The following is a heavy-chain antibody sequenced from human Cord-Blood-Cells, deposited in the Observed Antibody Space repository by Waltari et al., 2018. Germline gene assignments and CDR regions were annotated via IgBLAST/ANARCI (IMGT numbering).Heavy chain of an antibody. J-gene: IGHJ4*02. CDR1: GGSISSYY. CDR2: NHTSGST. V-gene: IGHV4-4*07. Sequence: QVQLQESGPGLVKPSETLSLTCTVSGGSISSYYWSWIRQPAGKGLEWIGRNHTSGSTNYNPPPKSPVTMSVETSQNPFSPKLGSVTAADTAVYYWAGSDRPGHYRGQGTLVHVSP. CDR3: AGSDRPGHY. D-gene: IGHD3-10*01.